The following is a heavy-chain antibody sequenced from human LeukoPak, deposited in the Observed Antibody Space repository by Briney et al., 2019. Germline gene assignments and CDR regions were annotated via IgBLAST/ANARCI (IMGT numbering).Heavy chain of an antibody. CDR3: AKDLCSGGSCYEYYFDY. D-gene: IGHD2-15*01. CDR1: GFTFDDYA. Sequence: GGSLRLSCTASGFTFDDYAMHWVRQAPGKGLEWVSGITWNSGSIGYADSVKGRFTISRDNAKNSLYLQMNSLRPEDTAFYYCAKDLCSGGSCYEYYFDYWGQGTLVTVSS. V-gene: IGHV3-9*01. J-gene: IGHJ4*02. CDR2: ITWNSGSI.